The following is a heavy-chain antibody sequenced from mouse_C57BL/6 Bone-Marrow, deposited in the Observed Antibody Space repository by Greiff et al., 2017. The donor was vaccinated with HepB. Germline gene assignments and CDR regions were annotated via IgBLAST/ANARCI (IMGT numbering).Heavy chain of an antibody. Sequence: EVQGVESGGGLVQPGGSLKLSCAASGFTFSDYYMSWVRQTPAQRLEWVAYISNGGGSTYYPDTVKGRFTISRDHAKNTLDLQMSRLKSEDTAMYYCARHGVWEAWFAYWGQGTLVTVSA. CDR3: ARHGVWEAWFAY. D-gene: IGHD2-10*02. CDR1: GFTFSDYY. CDR2: ISNGGGST. J-gene: IGHJ3*01. V-gene: IGHV5-12*01.